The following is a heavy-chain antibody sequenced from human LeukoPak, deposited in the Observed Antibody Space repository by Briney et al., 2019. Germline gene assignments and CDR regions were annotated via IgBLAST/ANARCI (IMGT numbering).Heavy chain of an antibody. D-gene: IGHD3-9*01. Sequence: SETLSLTCSVSGYSFTSVHYWGWIRQPPGRGLEWIANIYHTGSAHYNPSLKSRVTISVDTSKNQFSLKLSSVTAADTAVYYCARELRLVTHVWGQGTLVTVSS. CDR2: IYHTGSA. CDR1: GYSFTSVHY. J-gene: IGHJ4*02. V-gene: IGHV4-38-2*02. CDR3: ARELRLVTHV.